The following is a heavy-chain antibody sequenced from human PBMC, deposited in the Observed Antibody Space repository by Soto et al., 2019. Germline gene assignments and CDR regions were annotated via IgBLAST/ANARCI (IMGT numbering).Heavy chain of an antibody. CDR2: ISGRGENT. D-gene: IGHD4-17*01. Sequence: EVQLLESGGGFVQPAGSLRLSCAASGFTFSVFAMSWVRQAPGKGLELVSTISGRGENTYYADSVKGRFTISRDNSKNTLNLQLNSLRGENTAVYYCAKDRGTGDYGVNAVDIWGQGTMVTVAS. V-gene: IGHV3-23*01. CDR3: AKDRGTGDYGVNAVDI. J-gene: IGHJ3*02. CDR1: GFTFSVFA.